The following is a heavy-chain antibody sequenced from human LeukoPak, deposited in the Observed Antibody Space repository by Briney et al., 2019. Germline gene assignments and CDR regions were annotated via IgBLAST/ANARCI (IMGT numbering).Heavy chain of an antibody. Sequence: GGSLRLSCAASGFTFSSYWMHWVRQAPGKGLVWVSRINSDGSSTSYADSVKGRFTIYRDHGKNSLYLQMDSLTAEDTAVYYCARETSIAVAVDYWGQGTLVTVSS. D-gene: IGHD6-19*01. J-gene: IGHJ4*02. CDR2: INSDGSST. CDR1: GFTFSSYW. CDR3: ARETSIAVAVDY. V-gene: IGHV3-74*01.